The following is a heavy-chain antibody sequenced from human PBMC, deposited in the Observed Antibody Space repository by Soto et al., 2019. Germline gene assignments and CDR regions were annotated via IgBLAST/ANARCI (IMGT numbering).Heavy chain of an antibody. D-gene: IGHD2-21*02. J-gene: IGHJ4*02. Sequence: QVHLLQSGAEVKKPGSSVKVSCKASGGTFSNDAVSWLRQAPGQGLEWMGGITPFLDTPSYAQRFQGRITISADTSTTTVYMELRGLRFEDTAIYYCAREVVTETTLGYFDYWGQGTLVTVSS. V-gene: IGHV1-69*06. CDR2: ITPFLDTP. CDR1: GGTFSNDA. CDR3: AREVVTETTLGYFDY.